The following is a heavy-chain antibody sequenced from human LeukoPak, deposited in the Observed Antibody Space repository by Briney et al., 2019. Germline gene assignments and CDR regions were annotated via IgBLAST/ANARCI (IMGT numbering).Heavy chain of an antibody. CDR3: ARGSVPGIAAAGSPRAPLFRY. Sequence: SETLSLTCTVSGGSISSYYWSWIRQPPGKGLGWIGYIYYSGSTNYNPSLKSRVTISVDTSKNQFSLKLSSVTAADTAVYYCARGSVPGIAAAGSPRAPLFRYWGQGTLVTVSS. J-gene: IGHJ4*02. CDR2: IYYSGST. CDR1: GGSISSYY. V-gene: IGHV4-59*12. D-gene: IGHD6-13*01.